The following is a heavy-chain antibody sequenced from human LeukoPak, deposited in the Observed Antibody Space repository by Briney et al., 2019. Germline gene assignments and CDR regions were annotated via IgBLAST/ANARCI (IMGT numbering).Heavy chain of an antibody. CDR3: ATGRYYYGSEY. Sequence: SETLSLTCTVSGGSISSYYWSWIRQPPGKGLEWIGYIYYSGSTNYNPSLRSRVTISVDTSKNQFSLKLSSVTAADTAVYYCATGRYYYGSEYWGQGTLVTVSS. D-gene: IGHD3-10*01. J-gene: IGHJ4*02. CDR1: GGSISSYY. V-gene: IGHV4-59*01. CDR2: IYYSGST.